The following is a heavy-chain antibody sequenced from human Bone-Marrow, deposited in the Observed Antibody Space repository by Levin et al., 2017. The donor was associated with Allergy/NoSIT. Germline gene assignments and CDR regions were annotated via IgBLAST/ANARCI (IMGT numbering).Heavy chain of an antibody. CDR1: GFTFRRNW. J-gene: IGHJ6*02. CDR2: INSDGSST. CDR3: VRDGGRNYDYGMDV. V-gene: IGHV3-74*01. Sequence: LSLTCAASGFTFRRNWMYWVRQGPGKGPVWVSRINSDGSSTNYADPVKGRFTISRDNAKNTLFLEMNSLRVEDTAVYYCVRDGGRNYDYGMDVWGQGTTVTVSS. D-gene: IGHD1-26*01.